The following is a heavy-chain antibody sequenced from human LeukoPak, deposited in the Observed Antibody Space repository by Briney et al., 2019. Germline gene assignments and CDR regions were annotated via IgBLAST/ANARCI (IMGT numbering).Heavy chain of an antibody. D-gene: IGHD1-26*01. V-gene: IGHV4-30-2*01. CDR2: IYHSGST. CDR3: ARGFRVGATLWSNYYYYMDV. J-gene: IGHJ6*03. Sequence: ASETLSLTCTVSGGSISSGGYYWSWIRQPPGKGLEWIGYIYHSGSTYYNPSLKSRVTISVDRSKNQFSLKLSSVTAADTAVYYCARGFRVGATLWSNYYYYMDVWGKGTTVTVSS. CDR1: GGSISSGGYY.